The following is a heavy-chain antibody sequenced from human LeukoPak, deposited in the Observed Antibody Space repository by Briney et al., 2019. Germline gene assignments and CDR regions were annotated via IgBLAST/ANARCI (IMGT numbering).Heavy chain of an antibody. CDR1: GFTFSSYG. V-gene: IGHV3-33*06. D-gene: IGHD4-17*01. CDR3: AKVGPTVTTPSDY. Sequence: GGSLRLSCAASGFTFSSYGMHWVRQAPGKGLEWVAVIWYDGSNKYYADSVKGRFTISRDNSKNTLYLQMNSLRAEDTAVYYCAKVGPTVTTPSDYWGQGTLVTVSS. CDR2: IWYDGSNK. J-gene: IGHJ4*02.